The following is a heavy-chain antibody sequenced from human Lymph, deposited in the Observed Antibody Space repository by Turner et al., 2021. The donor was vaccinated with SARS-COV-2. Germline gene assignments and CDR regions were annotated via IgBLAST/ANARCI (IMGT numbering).Heavy chain of an antibody. Sequence: QVQQVESGGGVVQLESSLRLSCAASRFTFSSYAMHWVRQATGKGLEWVALKSYDGSNKYYADSVKGRFTISRDNSKNTLYLQMNSLRADDTAVYYCARDMGGFTDYWGQGTLVTVSS. CDR2: KSYDGSNK. J-gene: IGHJ4*02. CDR3: ARDMGGFTDY. CDR1: RFTFSSYA. V-gene: IGHV3-30-3*01. D-gene: IGHD5-12*01.